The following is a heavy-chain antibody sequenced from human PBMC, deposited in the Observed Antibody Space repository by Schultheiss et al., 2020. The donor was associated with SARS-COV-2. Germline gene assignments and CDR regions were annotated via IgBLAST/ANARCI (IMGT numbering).Heavy chain of an antibody. CDR1: GFTFSDYY. CDR2: IWYDGSNK. D-gene: IGHD5-12*01. V-gene: IGHV3-33*08. J-gene: IGHJ4*02. CDR3: ARDGGDIVATTTFDY. Sequence: GGSLRLSCAASGFTFSDYYMSWIRQAPGKGLEWVAVIWYDGSNKYYADSVKGRFTISRDNSKNTLYLQMNSLRAEDTAVYYCARDGGDIVATTTFDYWGQGTLVTVSS.